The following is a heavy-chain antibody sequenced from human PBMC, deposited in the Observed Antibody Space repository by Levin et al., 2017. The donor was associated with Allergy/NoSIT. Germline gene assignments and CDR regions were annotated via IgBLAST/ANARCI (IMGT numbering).Heavy chain of an antibody. CDR1: GGSIRSSY. CDR3: ARSGAFDI. J-gene: IGHJ3*02. V-gene: IGHV4-59*01. Sequence: SQTLSLPCTVSGGSIRSSYWSWIRQPPGKGLEWIGYIYYSGSTNYNPSLKSRVTISVDTSKNQFSLKLSSVTAADTAVYYCARSGAFDIWGQGTMVTVSS. CDR2: IYYSGST. D-gene: IGHD6-25*01.